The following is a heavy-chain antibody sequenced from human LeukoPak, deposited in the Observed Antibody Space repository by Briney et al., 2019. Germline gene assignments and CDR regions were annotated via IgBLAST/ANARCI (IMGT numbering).Heavy chain of an antibody. CDR3: AKDITGSGWFFYYYGMDV. V-gene: IGHV3-21*04. CDR1: GFTFSSYS. J-gene: IGHJ6*02. CDR2: ISSSSSYI. D-gene: IGHD6-19*01. Sequence: GGSLRLSCAASGFTFSSYSMNWVRQAPGKGLEWVSSISSSSSYIYYADSVKGRFTISRDNSKNSLYLQMNSLRTEDTALYYCAKDITGSGWFFYYYGMDVWGQGTTVTVSS.